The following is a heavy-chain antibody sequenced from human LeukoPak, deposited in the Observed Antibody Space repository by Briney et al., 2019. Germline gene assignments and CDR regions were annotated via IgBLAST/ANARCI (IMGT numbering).Heavy chain of an antibody. V-gene: IGHV1-2*02. CDR2: INPNSGGT. CDR1: GYTFTGYY. D-gene: IGHD3-9*01. CDR3: ARTQVYYDILTGYYGY. Sequence: SVKVSCKASGYTFTGYYMHWVRQAPGQGLEWMGWINPNSGGTNYAQKCQGRVSMTRDTSISTAYMELSRLRSDDTAVYYCARTQVYYDILTGYYGYWGQGTLVTVSS. J-gene: IGHJ4*02.